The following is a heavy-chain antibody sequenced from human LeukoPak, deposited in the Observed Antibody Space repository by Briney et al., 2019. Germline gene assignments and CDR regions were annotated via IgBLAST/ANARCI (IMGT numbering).Heavy chain of an antibody. Sequence: PGGSLRLSCAASGFTFTTYWMHWVRQAPGKGLVWVSHINSDGSITSYADSVKGRFTISRDNAKSSLYLQMNSLRAEDTAVYYCARDYSIDIWGQGTMVTVSS. V-gene: IGHV3-74*01. J-gene: IGHJ3*02. CDR2: INSDGSIT. D-gene: IGHD2-15*01. CDR1: GFTFTTYW. CDR3: ARDYSIDI.